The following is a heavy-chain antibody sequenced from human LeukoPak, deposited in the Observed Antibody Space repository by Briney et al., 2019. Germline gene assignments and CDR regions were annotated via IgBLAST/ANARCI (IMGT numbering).Heavy chain of an antibody. J-gene: IGHJ4*02. V-gene: IGHV3-74*01. CDR3: ARDSSSWETAQDFDY. CDR2: ISYDGGGT. CDR1: GFPFSDYW. D-gene: IGHD6-13*01. Sequence: GGPLSPSCAASGFPFSDYWMHWVRQTPGKGLVWASGISYDGGGTNYAESVKGRFTISRDNAKNSLYLQMNSLRAEDTAVYYCARDSSSWETAQDFDYWGQGTLVTVSS.